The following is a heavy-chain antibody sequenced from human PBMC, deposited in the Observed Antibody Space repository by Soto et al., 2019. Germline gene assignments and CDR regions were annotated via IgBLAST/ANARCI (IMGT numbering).Heavy chain of an antibody. D-gene: IGHD3-22*01. CDR1: GYTFTSYY. J-gene: IGHJ4*02. CDR2: INPSGGST. Sequence: QVQLVQSGAEVKKPGASVKVSCKASGYTFTSYYMHWVRQAPGQGLEWMGIINPSGGSTSYAQKFRGRVTMTRDTSTSTVYMELSSLRSEDTAVYYCARAGIYYDSSGYYRPFDYWGQGTLVTVSS. V-gene: IGHV1-46*01. CDR3: ARAGIYYDSSGYYRPFDY.